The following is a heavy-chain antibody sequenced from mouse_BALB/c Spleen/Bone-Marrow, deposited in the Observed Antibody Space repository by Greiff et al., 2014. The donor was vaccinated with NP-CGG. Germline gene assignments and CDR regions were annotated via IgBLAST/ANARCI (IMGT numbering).Heavy chain of an antibody. CDR3: ARVFSDSTSAY. J-gene: IGHJ2*01. D-gene: IGHD5-1*01. CDR2: IYPGDGDT. Sequence: QVQLQQSGAELARPGASVKLSCKASGYTFTGYWMQWVKQRPGQGLEWIGIIYPGDGDTRYTQKFKGKATLTADKSSSTAYMQLRNLASEDSAVYYCARVFSDSTSAYWGQGTTLTVSS. CDR1: GYTFTGYW. V-gene: IGHV1-87*01.